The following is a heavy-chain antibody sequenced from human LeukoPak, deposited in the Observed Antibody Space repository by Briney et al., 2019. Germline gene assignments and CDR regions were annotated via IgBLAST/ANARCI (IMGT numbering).Heavy chain of an antibody. D-gene: IGHD2-2*01. CDR2: INHSGST. V-gene: IGHV4-34*01. CDR1: GGSFSGYY. CDR3: ARADIVVVPAAILDSYYFDY. Sequence: KPSETLSLTCAVYGGSFSGYYWSWIRQPPGKGLEWIGEINHSGSTNYNPSLKSRVTISVDTSKNQFSLKLSSVTAADTAVYYCARADIVVVPAAILDSYYFDYWAREPWSPSPQ. J-gene: IGHJ4*02.